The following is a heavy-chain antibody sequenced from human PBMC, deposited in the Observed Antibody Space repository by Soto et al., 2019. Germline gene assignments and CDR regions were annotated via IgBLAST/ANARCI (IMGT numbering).Heavy chain of an antibody. CDR2: IGPESGAT. V-gene: IGHV1-2*02. CDR1: GYTFAGHY. Sequence: ASVKVSCKASGYTFAGHYIHWVRQAPEQGPEWMGEIGPESGATRYAQRFQGRVTMTRDMSITTVYMELNNLSPDDTAVYYCGRGRSGQIVVFYWGQGTPVTVSS. CDR3: GRGRSGQIVVFY. D-gene: IGHD1-26*01. J-gene: IGHJ4*02.